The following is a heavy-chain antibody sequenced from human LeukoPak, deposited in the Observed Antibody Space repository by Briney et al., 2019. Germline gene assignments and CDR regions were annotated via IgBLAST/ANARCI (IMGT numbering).Heavy chain of an antibody. CDR1: GYTFTSYG. CDR2: ISAYNGNT. D-gene: IGHD3-9*01. CDR3: ARPKHRVSLTGYRDDAFDI. J-gene: IGHJ3*02. V-gene: IGHV1-18*01. Sequence: PWASVKVSCKASGYTFTSYGISWVRQAPGQGLEWMGWISAYNGNTNYAQKLQGRVTMTTDTSTSTAYMELRSLRSDDTAVYYCARPKHRVSLTGYRDDAFDIWGQGTMVTVSS.